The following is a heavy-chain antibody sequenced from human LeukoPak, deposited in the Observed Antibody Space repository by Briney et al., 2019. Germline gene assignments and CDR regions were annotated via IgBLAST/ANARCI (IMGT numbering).Heavy chain of an antibody. CDR2: IRYDGTNE. J-gene: IGHJ3*02. CDR3: ARGDPNAYCGGDCYTRDAFDI. CDR1: GFTFSDYG. D-gene: IGHD2-21*02. V-gene: IGHV3-30*02. Sequence: PGGSLRLSCAASGFTFSDYGMHWVRQAPGKGLDCVASIRYDGTNEDYADSVKGRFTISRDNSKNTVYLQMNSLRAEDTAVYYCARGDPNAYCGGDCYTRDAFDIWGQGTMVTVSS.